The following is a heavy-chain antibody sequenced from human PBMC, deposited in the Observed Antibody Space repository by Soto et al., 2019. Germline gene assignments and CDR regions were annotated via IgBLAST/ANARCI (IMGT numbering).Heavy chain of an antibody. CDR1: GYTFTSYA. CDR3: ARVKTSYYYGSGSSYYFAY. Sequence: ASVKVSCKASGYTFTSYAMHWVRQAPGQRLEWMGWINAGNGNTKYSQKFQGRVTITRDTSASTAYMELSSLRSEDTAVYYCARVKTSYYYGSGSSYYFAYWGQGALVTVSS. D-gene: IGHD3-10*01. V-gene: IGHV1-3*01. CDR2: INAGNGNT. J-gene: IGHJ4*02.